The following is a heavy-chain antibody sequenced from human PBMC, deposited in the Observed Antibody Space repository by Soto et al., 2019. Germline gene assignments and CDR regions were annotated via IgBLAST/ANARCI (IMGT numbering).Heavy chain of an antibody. V-gene: IGHV3-33*01. J-gene: IGHJ4*02. CDR3: ARDPKINSNLPYY. D-gene: IGHD4-4*01. CDR1: GFTFSSYG. CDR2: IWYDGSNK. Sequence: VQLVESGGGVVQPGRSLRLSCAASGFTFSSYGMHWVRQAPGKGLEWVAVIWYDGSNKYYADSVKGRFTISRDNSKNTLYLQMNSLRAEDTAVYYCARDPKINSNLPYYWGQGTLVTVSS.